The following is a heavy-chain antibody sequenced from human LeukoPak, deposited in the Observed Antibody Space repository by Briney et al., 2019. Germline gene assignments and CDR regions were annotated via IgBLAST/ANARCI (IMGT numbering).Heavy chain of an antibody. CDR3: ARIGYSSSSFDY. CDR1: XXXFNNYW. Sequence: GGSLRLSCAASXXXFNNYWMSWVRQAPXXXXXXXXSIKQDGSEKDYVDSMKGRFTISRDNAKNSVYLQVNSLRAEDTAVYYCARIGYSSSSFDYWGQGTLVTVSS. D-gene: IGHD6-13*01. CDR2: IKQDGSEK. V-gene: IGHV3-7*01. J-gene: IGHJ4*02.